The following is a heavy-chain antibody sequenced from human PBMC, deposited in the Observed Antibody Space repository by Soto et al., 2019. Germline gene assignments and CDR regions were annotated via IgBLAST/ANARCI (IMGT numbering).Heavy chain of an antibody. CDR2: ISSSSSYI. Sequence: TGGSLRLSCAASGFTFSSYSMNWVRQAPGKGLEWVSSISSSSSYIYYADSVKGRFTISRDNAKNSLYLQMNSLRAEDTAVYYCARGGGLRFLEWLPHYYGMDVWGQGTTVTVSS. V-gene: IGHV3-21*01. J-gene: IGHJ6*02. CDR3: ARGGGLRFLEWLPHYYGMDV. CDR1: GFTFSSYS. D-gene: IGHD3-3*01.